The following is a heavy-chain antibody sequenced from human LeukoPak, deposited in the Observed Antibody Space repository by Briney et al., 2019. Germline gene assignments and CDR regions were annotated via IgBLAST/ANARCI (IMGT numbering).Heavy chain of an antibody. J-gene: IGHJ4*02. V-gene: IGHV1-69*04. CDR2: IIPILGIA. Sequence: SVKVSCKASGGTFSSYAISWVRQAPGQGLEWMGRIIPILGIANYAQKFQGRVTITADKSTSTAYMELSSLRSEDTAVYYCARGMVDTAMVDNYYFDYWGQGTLVTASS. CDR3: ARGMVDTAMVDNYYFDY. CDR1: GGTFSSYA. D-gene: IGHD5-18*01.